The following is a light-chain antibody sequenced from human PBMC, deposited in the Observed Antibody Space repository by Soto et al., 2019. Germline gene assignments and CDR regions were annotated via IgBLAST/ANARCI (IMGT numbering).Light chain of an antibody. V-gene: IGKV1-39*01. CDR2: AAS. J-gene: IGKJ3*01. CDR3: QQSYSSPFT. CDR1: QSISTY. Sequence: DIQMTQSPSSLSASVGDRVTITCRASQSISTYLNWYQQKPGKAPKLLIYAASSLQSGVPSSFSGSGSGTDFTLTISSLQPEDFATYYCQQSYSSPFTFGPGTKVDTK.